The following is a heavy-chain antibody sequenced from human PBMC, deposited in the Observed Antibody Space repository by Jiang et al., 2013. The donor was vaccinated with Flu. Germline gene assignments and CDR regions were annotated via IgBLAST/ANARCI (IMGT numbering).Heavy chain of an antibody. J-gene: IGHJ6*02. D-gene: IGHD3-9*01. CDR3: AREYRGILTGYYYYYYYGMDV. Sequence: RVTISVDTSKNQFSLKLSSVTAADTAVYYCAREYRGILTGYYYYYYYGMDVWGQGTTVTVSS. V-gene: IGHV4-30-2*04.